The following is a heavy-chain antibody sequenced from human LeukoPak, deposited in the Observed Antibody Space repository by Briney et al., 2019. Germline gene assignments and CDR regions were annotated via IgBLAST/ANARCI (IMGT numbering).Heavy chain of an antibody. J-gene: IGHJ2*01. CDR3: ARVAGDLWSGPSPYWHFDL. V-gene: IGHV3-48*01. D-gene: IGHD3-3*01. CDR2: ISSSVSTI. Sequence: GGSLRLSCAASGFTFSTYSMNWVRQAPGKGLEWISYISSSVSTIYYADSVKGRFTISRDNAKNSLYLQMNSLRAEDTAVYYCARVAGDLWSGPSPYWHFDLWGRGTLVTVSS. CDR1: GFTFSTYS.